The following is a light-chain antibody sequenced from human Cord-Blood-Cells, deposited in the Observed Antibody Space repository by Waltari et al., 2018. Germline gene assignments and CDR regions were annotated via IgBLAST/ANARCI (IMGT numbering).Light chain of an antibody. J-gene: IGKJ3*01. CDR1: QSVLYSSNNKNY. V-gene: IGKV4-1*01. CDR3: QQYYSTPPVT. Sequence: DIVMTQSPDSLAVSLGERATINCKSSQSVLYSSNNKNYLAWYQQKPGQPPKLLIYWASTLESGVPDRFSGSGSGTDFTLTISSRQAEDVAVYYCQQYYSTPPVTFGPGTKVDIK. CDR2: WAS.